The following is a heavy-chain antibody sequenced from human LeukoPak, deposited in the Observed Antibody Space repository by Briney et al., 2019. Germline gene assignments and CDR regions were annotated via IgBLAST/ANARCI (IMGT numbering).Heavy chain of an antibody. Sequence: GRSLRLSCAASGFTFSSYAMHWVRQAPGKGLEWVAVISYDASNRYYADSVKGRFTISRDNSKNTLYLQMNSLRAEDTAVYYCARALGYCSSTSCYDAFDIWGQGTMVTVSS. CDR1: GFTFSSYA. V-gene: IGHV3-30*04. D-gene: IGHD2-2*01. J-gene: IGHJ3*02. CDR3: ARALGYCSSTSCYDAFDI. CDR2: ISYDASNR.